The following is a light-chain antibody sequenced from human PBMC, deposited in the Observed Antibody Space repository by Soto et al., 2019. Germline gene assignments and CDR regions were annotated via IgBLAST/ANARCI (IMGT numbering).Light chain of an antibody. CDR2: GAS. CDR1: QSVRSSY. CDR3: QQYGISPYT. V-gene: IGKV3-20*01. Sequence: ENVLTQSPGTLSLSPGERATLSCRASQSVRSSYLAWYQQRPGHAPRLLIYGASPRATDIPDRFSGSGSGTDFTLTISSLEPEDFAMFYCQQYGISPYTFGQGTKLEI. J-gene: IGKJ2*01.